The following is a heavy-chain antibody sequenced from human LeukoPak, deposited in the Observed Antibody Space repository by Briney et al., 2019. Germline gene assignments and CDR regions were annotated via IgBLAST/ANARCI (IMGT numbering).Heavy chain of an antibody. CDR1: GGSISSGDYY. J-gene: IGHJ4*02. CDR2: IYYNGST. CDR3: ARAENFWSGSIDY. D-gene: IGHD3-3*01. Sequence: SETLSLTCTVSGGSISSGDYYWSWIRQPPGKGLEWIGYIYYNGSTYYNPSLKSRVTISVDTSKNQFSLKLSSVTAADTAVYYCARAENFWSGSIDYWGQGTLVTVSS. V-gene: IGHV4-30-4*08.